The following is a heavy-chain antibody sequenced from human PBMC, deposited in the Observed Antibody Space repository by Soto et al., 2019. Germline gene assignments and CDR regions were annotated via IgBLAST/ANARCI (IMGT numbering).Heavy chain of an antibody. CDR1: GVSISTSSSTYY. V-gene: IGHV4-39*01. D-gene: IGHD6-13*01. J-gene: IGHJ5*02. Sequence: SETLSLTCSVSGVSISTSSSTYYWGWMRQPPGKGLEWIASFFYSGKSFYNPSLKSRVTMSVDTSKNQFSLKLSSVTAADTAVYYCARAKAPLYSSSWYWFDPWGQGTLVTVSS. CDR3: ARAKAPLYSSSWYWFDP. CDR2: FFYSGKS.